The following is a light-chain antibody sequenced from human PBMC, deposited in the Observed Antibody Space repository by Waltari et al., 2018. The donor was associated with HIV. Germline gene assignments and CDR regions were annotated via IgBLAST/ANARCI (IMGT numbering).Light chain of an antibody. V-gene: IGKV1-5*03. Sequence: DIQMTQSPSTLSASVGDRVTITCRASQRISSWLAWYQQKPGKAPKLLIYKASSLQSGVPSRFSGSGSGTEFTLTISSLQPDDFAAYHCQQYMSYRTFGQGTKVEIK. CDR3: QQYMSYRT. CDR2: KAS. J-gene: IGKJ1*01. CDR1: QRISSW.